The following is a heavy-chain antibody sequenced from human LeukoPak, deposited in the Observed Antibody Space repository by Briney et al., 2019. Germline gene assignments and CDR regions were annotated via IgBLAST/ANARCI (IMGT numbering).Heavy chain of an antibody. V-gene: IGHV3-21*01. D-gene: IGHD2-15*01. Sequence: GGSLRLSCAASGFTLSNYNMNWVRQAPGKGLEWVSSISSSSSYIYYADSVKGRFTISRDNAKNSLYLQMNSLRAEDTAVYYCARRGRVAATLARIDYWGQGTLVTVSS. J-gene: IGHJ4*02. CDR3: ARRGRVAATLARIDY. CDR1: GFTLSNYN. CDR2: ISSSSSYI.